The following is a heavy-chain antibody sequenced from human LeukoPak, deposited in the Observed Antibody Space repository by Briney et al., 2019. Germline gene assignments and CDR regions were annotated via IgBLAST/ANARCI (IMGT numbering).Heavy chain of an antibody. V-gene: IGHV3-21*04. CDR2: ISSSSSYI. CDR1: GFTFSSYS. D-gene: IGHD1-26*01. J-gene: IGHJ4*02. CDR3: AKGGGRKDRPFDY. Sequence: PGGSLRLSCAASGFTFSSYSMNWVRQAPGKGLEWVSSISSSSSYIYYADSVKGRFTISRDNAKNTLYLQMNSLRAEDTAVYYCAKGGGRKDRPFDYWGQGTLVTVSS.